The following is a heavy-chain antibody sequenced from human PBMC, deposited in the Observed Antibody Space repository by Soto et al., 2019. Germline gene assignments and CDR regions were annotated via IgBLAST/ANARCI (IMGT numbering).Heavy chain of an antibody. J-gene: IGHJ1*01. Sequence: GGSLRLSCAASGFTFSSYWMHWVRQAPGKGLEWVANIKQDGGEIYYVESVKGRFTISRDNAKNSLCLQMNSLRAEDTAVYYCARAIGTGSALWGQGTLVTVSS. CDR1: GFTFSSYW. CDR2: IKQDGGEI. D-gene: IGHD2-8*02. CDR3: ARAIGTGSAL. V-gene: IGHV3-7*01.